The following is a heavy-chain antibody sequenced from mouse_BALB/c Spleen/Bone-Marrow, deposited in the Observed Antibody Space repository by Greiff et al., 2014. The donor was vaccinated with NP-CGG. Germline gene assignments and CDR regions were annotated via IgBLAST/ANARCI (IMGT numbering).Heavy chain of an antibody. CDR1: GYTFTSYW. CDR2: INPSTGYT. D-gene: IGHD1-2*01. J-gene: IGHJ2*01. Sequence: VQLQQSGAELAKPGASVKMSCKASGYTFTSYWMHWVKQRPGQGLEWIGYINPSTGYTEYNQKFKDKATLTADKSSSTAYMQLSSLTSEDSAVYYCARSPHYYGLDYWGQGTTLTVSS. CDR3: ARSPHYYGLDY. V-gene: IGHV1-7*01.